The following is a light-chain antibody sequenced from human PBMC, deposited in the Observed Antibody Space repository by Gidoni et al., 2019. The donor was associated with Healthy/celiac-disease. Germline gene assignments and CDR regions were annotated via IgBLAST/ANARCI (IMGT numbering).Light chain of an antibody. V-gene: IGKV1-8*01. CDR2: AAS. CDR1: QGISSY. CDR3: QQYYSYPRT. J-gene: IGKJ1*01. Sequence: SPSSFSASTGDRVTITCRASQGISSYLAWYQQKPGKAPKLLIYAASTLQSGVPSRFSGSGSGTDFTLTISCLQSEDFATYYCQQYYSYPRTFGQXTKVEIK.